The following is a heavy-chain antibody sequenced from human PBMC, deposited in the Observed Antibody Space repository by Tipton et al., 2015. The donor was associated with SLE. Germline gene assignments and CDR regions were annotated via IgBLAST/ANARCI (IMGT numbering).Heavy chain of an antibody. J-gene: IGHJ4*02. CDR3: ARGSYFVH. D-gene: IGHD3-10*01. CDR1: GDTFRSYA. Sequence: QSGPEVKKPGSSVKVSCKTSGDTFRSYAINWVRQAPGQGLVWMGGIIPITGTTNYARKFQGRVTITADEATNTVYMELRSLRSDDTAVYYCARGSYFVHWGQGTLVTVSS. V-gene: IGHV1-69*01. CDR2: IIPITGTT.